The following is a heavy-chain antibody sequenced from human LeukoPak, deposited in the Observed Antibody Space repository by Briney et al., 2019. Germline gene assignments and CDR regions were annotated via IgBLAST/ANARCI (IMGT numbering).Heavy chain of an antibody. D-gene: IGHD3-22*01. V-gene: IGHV4-61*02. CDR2: IYITGST. CDR1: GGSISSGTYY. CDR3: ARGTYYSDSSGYSYYSYYYMDV. J-gene: IGHJ6*03. Sequence: PSETLSLTCTVSGGSISSGTYYWSWIRQTAGKGLEWIGGIYITGSTNYNPSLKSRVTISVDTSKNQFSLKLSSVTAADTAVYFCARGTYYSDSSGYSYYSYYYMDVWGKGTTVTISS.